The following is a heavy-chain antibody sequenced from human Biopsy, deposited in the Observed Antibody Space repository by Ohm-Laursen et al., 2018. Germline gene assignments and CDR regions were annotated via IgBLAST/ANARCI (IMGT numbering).Heavy chain of an antibody. CDR2: INTENGNT. V-gene: IGHV1-18*01. CDR1: GYTFTSYG. Sequence: GASVKVSCKASGYTFTSYGISWVRQAPGQGLGWMGWINTENGNTIYAQNLQGRVTMTADTSTSTAYMEVTSLRSDDTAVYYCARAKLEPVYYYYGMDVWGQGTAVTVSS. D-gene: IGHD1-1*01. J-gene: IGHJ6*02. CDR3: ARAKLEPVYYYYGMDV.